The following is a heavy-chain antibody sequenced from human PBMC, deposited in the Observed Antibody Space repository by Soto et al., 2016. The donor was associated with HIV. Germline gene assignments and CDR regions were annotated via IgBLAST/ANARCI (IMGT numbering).Heavy chain of an antibody. V-gene: IGHV1-18*01. Sequence: QVQLVQSGSEVKRPGASLTVSCKASGYSFNTYGISWVRQAPGQGLEWMGWITVYNGNTNSAQKFQGRVTLTTDMSISTAYMDLRSLTSDDTALYYCARDRKMTSVTTSGLFGMDVWGPGTTVTVSS. J-gene: IGHJ6*02. CDR1: GYSFNTYG. CDR2: ITVYNGNT. D-gene: IGHD4-17*01. CDR3: ARDRKMTSVTTSGLFGMDV.